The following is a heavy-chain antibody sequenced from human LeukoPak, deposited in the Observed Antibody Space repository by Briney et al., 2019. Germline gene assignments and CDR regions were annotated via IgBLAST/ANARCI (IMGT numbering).Heavy chain of an antibody. CDR1: GYTFTSYG. CDR3: ARIPPFYDILTGYYKGYYYYGMDV. J-gene: IGHJ6*02. D-gene: IGHD3-9*01. Sequence: GASVKVSCKASGYTFTSYGISWVRQAPGQGLEWMGWISAYNGNTNYAQKLQGRVNMTTDTSTSTAYMELRSLRSDDTAVYYCARIPPFYDILTGYYKGYYYYGMDVWGQGTTVTVSS. V-gene: IGHV1-18*01. CDR2: ISAYNGNT.